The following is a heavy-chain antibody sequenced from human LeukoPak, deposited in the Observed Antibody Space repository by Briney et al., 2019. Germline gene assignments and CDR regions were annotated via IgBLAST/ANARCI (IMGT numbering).Heavy chain of an antibody. CDR3: AYGGDAYKTGY. D-gene: IGHD5-24*01. Sequence: SETLSLTCAVYGGSFSGYYWSWIRQPPAKGLEWIGYIYYTGSPNYNPSLKSRVTLSLDRSQNQFSLKLTSVTAADTAVYYCAYGGDAYKTGYWGQGTLVTVSS. CDR1: GGSFSGYY. CDR2: IYYTGSP. V-gene: IGHV4-59*01. J-gene: IGHJ4*02.